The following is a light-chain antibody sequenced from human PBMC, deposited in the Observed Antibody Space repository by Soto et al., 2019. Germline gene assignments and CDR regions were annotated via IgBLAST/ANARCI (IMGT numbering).Light chain of an antibody. V-gene: IGKV4-1*01. CDR2: WAS. CDR1: QSVLFSSINKNY. J-gene: IGKJ5*01. CDR3: QQYYSTLPT. Sequence: DIVMTQSPDSLAVALGERATINCKSSQSVLFSSINKNYLAWYQQKPGQPPKLLIYWASTRESGVPDRFSGSGSGTDFTLTISSLQAEDVAVYYCQQYYSTLPTFGQGTRLEIK.